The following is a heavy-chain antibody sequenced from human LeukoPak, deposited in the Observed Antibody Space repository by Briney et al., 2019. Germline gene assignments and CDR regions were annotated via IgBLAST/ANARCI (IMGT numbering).Heavy chain of an antibody. D-gene: IGHD3-22*01. CDR2: IIPIFATA. V-gene: IGHV1-69*13. Sequence: SVKVSCKASGGTFSSYAISWVRQAPGQGLEWMGGIIPIFATANYAQKFQGRVTITADESTSTAYMELSSLRSEDTAVYYCARGPITTRSHFDYWGQGTLVTVSS. CDR1: GGTFSSYA. J-gene: IGHJ4*02. CDR3: ARGPITTRSHFDY.